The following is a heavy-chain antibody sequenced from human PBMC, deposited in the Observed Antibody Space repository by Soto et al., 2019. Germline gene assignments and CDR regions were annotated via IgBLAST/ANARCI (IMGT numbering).Heavy chain of an antibody. J-gene: IGHJ4*02. CDR3: ARSIVVVTSLDY. D-gene: IGHD3-22*01. Sequence: ASVKVSCKASGYTFTNYAMQWVRQAPGQRLEWMGWINAGNGNTKYSQKFQGRVTITRDTSASTAYMELSSLRSEDTAVYYSARSIVVVTSLDYWGQGTLVTVSS. V-gene: IGHV1-3*01. CDR2: INAGNGNT. CDR1: GYTFTNYA.